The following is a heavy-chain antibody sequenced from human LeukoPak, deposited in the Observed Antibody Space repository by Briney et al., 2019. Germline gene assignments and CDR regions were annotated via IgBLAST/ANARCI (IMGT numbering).Heavy chain of an antibody. V-gene: IGHV3-9*01. CDR1: GFTFDDYA. Sequence: GGSLRLSCAASGFTFDDYAMPWVRQAPGKGLEWVSGISWNSGSIGYADSVKGRFTISRDNAKNSLYLQMNSLRAEDTALYYCAKGRITMIVVVEDAFDIWGQGTMVTVSS. D-gene: IGHD3-22*01. CDR3: AKGRITMIVVVEDAFDI. CDR2: ISWNSGSI. J-gene: IGHJ3*02.